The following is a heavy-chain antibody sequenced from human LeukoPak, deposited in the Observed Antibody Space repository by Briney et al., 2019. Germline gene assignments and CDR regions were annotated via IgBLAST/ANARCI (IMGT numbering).Heavy chain of an antibody. D-gene: IGHD6-13*01. CDR1: GESMSGFY. V-gene: IGHV4-4*07. Sequence: SETLSLTCKVSGESMSGFYWNWIRQPAGKGLEWIGRIYTSGSTNYNPSLKSRVTMSVDTSKNQFSLKLSSVTAADTAVYYCASHYSKDAFDIWGQGTMVTVSS. J-gene: IGHJ3*02. CDR3: ASHYSKDAFDI. CDR2: IYTSGST.